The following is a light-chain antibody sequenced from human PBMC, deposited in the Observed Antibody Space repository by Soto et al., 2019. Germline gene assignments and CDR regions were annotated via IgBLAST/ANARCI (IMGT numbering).Light chain of an antibody. J-gene: IGKJ2*01. CDR3: LQDHNYPYP. CDR2: EVS. V-gene: IGKV1-6*01. CDR1: QGIRSE. Sequence: AIQMTQSPSSLSASVGDRVAISCRSSQGIRSELGWYQQKPGKAPKLLIYEVSRLQSGVPSRFSGSGSGTDFTLTITRLQPEDFATYYCLQDHNYPYPFGQGTKLEIK.